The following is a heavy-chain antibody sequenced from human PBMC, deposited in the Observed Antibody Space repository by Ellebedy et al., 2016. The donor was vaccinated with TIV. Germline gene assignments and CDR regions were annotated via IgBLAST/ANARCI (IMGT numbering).Heavy chain of an antibody. Sequence: PGGSLRLSCAASGFIFDDYGMSWVRQAPGKGLEWVSGINWNGGSTGYADSVKGRFTISRDNAKNSLYLQMNSLSAEDTAFYYCACDKDSSGHFKTALDIWGQGTMVTVSS. V-gene: IGHV3-20*04. CDR2: INWNGGST. J-gene: IGHJ3*02. CDR1: GFIFDDYG. D-gene: IGHD3-22*01. CDR3: ACDKDSSGHFKTALDI.